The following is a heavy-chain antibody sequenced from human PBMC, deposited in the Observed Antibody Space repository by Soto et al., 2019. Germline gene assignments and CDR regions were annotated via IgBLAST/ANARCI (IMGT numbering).Heavy chain of an antibody. J-gene: IGHJ6*02. CDR2: INPSGGST. D-gene: IGHD3-10*01. V-gene: IGHV1-46*01. CDR1: GYTFTSYY. Sequence: ASVKVSCKASGYTFTSYYMHWVRQAPGQGLEWMGIINPSGGSTSYAQKFQGRVTMTRDTSTSTVYMELSSLRSEDTAVYYCARDYMVRGVIEDYYYGMDVWGQGTTVTVSS. CDR3: ARDYMVRGVIEDYYYGMDV.